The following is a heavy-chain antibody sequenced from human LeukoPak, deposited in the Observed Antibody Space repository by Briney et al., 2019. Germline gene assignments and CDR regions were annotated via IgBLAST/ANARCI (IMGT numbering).Heavy chain of an antibody. Sequence: GGSLRLSCVAYGFTLTDYYMSWVRQAPGRGLEWVSDISGSGRNVYYGDSVKGRFTISRDNAKNSLYLQMNNLRAEDTAVYYCARSIGYYYTMDVWGQGTTVTVSS. CDR3: ARSIGYYYTMDV. V-gene: IGHV3-11*01. J-gene: IGHJ6*02. D-gene: IGHD3-22*01. CDR1: GFTLTDYY. CDR2: ISGSGRNV.